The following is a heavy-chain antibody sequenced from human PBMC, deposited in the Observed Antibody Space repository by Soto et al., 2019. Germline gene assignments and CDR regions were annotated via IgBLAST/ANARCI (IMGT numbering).Heavy chain of an antibody. D-gene: IGHD3-16*01. J-gene: IGHJ3*01. CDR3: AGRDYTWGSPF. CDR1: IGSISSSHW. CDR2: VSQSGNT. Sequence: SETLSLTCAVSIGSISSSHWWSWVRQPPGKGLEWIGEVSQSGNTNYNPSLKSRVTISVDKSKNQFSLNLSSVTAADTAMYYCAGRDYTWGSPFWGQGTMVTVS. V-gene: IGHV4-4*02.